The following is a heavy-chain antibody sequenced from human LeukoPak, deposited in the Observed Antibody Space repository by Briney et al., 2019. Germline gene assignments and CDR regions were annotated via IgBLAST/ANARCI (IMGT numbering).Heavy chain of an antibody. CDR1: GFTFSSYE. D-gene: IGHD3-22*01. V-gene: IGHV3-48*03. J-gene: IGHJ6*02. CDR3: ARGVRGSGYYSVYYYYGMDV. CDR2: ISSSGSTI. Sequence: GGSLRLSCAASGFTFSSYEMNWVRQAPGKGLEWVSYISSSGSTIYYADSVKGRFTISRDNAKNSLYLQMNSLRAEDTAVYYCARGVRGSGYYSVYYYYGMDVWGQGTTVTVSS.